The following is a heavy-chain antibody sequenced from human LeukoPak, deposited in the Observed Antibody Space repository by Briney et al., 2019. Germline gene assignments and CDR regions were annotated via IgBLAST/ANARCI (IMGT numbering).Heavy chain of an antibody. D-gene: IGHD6-19*01. CDR3: ATVYRRGWYWNY. V-gene: IGHV1-2*02. CDR1: GYTFTAYY. Sequence: GASVKVSCKASGYTFTAYYMHWVRQAPAQGLEWMGWINPNSGDTNYAQKFQGRVTMTRDTSISTAYMELSSLRSDDTALYYCATVYRRGWYWNYWGEGTLVTVSS. J-gene: IGHJ4*02. CDR2: INPNSGDT.